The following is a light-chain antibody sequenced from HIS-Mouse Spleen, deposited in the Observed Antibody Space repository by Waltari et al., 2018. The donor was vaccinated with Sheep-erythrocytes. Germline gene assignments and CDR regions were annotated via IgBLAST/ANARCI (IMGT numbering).Light chain of an antibody. CDR1: SSDVGGYNS. CDR3: CSYAGSYTWV. J-gene: IGLJ3*02. CDR2: DVS. Sequence: QSALTQPRSVSGSPGQSVTISCTGTSSDVGGYNSVSWYPQHPGKAPKLMIYDVSKRPSGVPDRFSGSKSGNTASLTISGLQAEDEADYYCCSYAGSYTWVFGGGTKLTVL. V-gene: IGLV2-11*01.